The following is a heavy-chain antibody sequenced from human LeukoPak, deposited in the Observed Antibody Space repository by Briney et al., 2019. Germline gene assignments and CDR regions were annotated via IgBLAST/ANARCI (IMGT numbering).Heavy chain of an antibody. Sequence: PGGSLRLSCEASGFTFSSYWMSWVRQAPGKGLEWVSAISGSGGSTYYADSVKGRFTISRDNSKNTLYLQMNSLRAEDTAVYYCAKATEGIVLMVYAIYYFDYWGQGTLVTVSS. V-gene: IGHV3-23*01. D-gene: IGHD2-8*01. J-gene: IGHJ4*02. CDR3: AKATEGIVLMVYAIYYFDY. CDR2: ISGSGGST. CDR1: GFTFSSYW.